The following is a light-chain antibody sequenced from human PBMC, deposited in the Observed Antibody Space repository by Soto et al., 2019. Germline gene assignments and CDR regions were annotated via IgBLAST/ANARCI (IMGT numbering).Light chain of an antibody. CDR1: QGISSY. CDR3: QQYYSYPAYT. CDR2: AAS. J-gene: IGKJ2*01. V-gene: IGKV1-8*01. Sequence: AIRMTQSPSSFSASTGDRVTITCRASQGISSYLAWYQQKPGKAPKLLIYAASTLQSGVPSRFSGSGPGTDFTLTISCLQSEDSATYYCQQYYSYPAYTFGQGTKLEIK.